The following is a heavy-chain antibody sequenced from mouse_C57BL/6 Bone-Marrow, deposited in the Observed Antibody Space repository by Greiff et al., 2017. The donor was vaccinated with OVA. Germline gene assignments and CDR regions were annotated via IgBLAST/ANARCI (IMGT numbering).Heavy chain of an antibody. Sequence: EVQLQQSGPELVKPGASVKISCTASGYTFTDYYMNWVKQSHGKSLEWIGYINPNNGGTSYNQKFKGKATLTVDKSSSTAYMELRSLTSEDSAVYYCAILYYYGSSYDYWGQGTTLTVSS. CDR3: AILYYYGSSYDY. CDR1: GYTFTDYY. J-gene: IGHJ2*01. CDR2: INPNNGGT. V-gene: IGHV1-26*01. D-gene: IGHD1-1*01.